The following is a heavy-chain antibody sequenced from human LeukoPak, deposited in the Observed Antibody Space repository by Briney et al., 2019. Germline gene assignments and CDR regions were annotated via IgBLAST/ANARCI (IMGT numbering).Heavy chain of an antibody. CDR1: GFTFSSYG. CDR3: AKDQGTYYFCYYMDV. CDR2: ISYGGSNK. Sequence: GGSLRLSCAASGFTFSSYGMHWVRQAPGKGLEGVAVISYGGSNKYYEDSVKGRFTISRDNSKNTLYLQMNSLRAEDTAVYYCAKDQGTYYFCYYMDVWGKGTTVTVSS. V-gene: IGHV3-30*18. J-gene: IGHJ6*03.